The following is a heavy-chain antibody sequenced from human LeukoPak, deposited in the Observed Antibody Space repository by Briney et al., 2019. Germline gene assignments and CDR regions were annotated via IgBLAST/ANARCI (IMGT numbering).Heavy chain of an antibody. CDR1: GFIFSSYW. J-gene: IGHJ4*02. D-gene: IGHD3-22*01. CDR3: ARSSGGSVYSPTHC. CDR2: INTDGSTT. V-gene: IGHV3-74*01. Sequence: PGGSLRLSCAASGFIFSSYWMHWVRQAPGKGLVWVSRINTDGSTTTYADSVKGRFTISRDNAKNTLYLQMNSLRAEDTAVYYCARSSGGSVYSPTHCWGQGTLVTVSS.